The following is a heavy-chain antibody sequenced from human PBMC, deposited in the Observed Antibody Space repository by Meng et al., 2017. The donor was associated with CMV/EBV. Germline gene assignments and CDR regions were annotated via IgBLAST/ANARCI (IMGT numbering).Heavy chain of an antibody. CDR3: AKDYRNYFDY. CDR2: IWDDGSNK. J-gene: IGHJ4*02. CDR1: VVTLSRYG. Sequence: RACAASVVTLSRYGMHWVRQVPGKGLEWGAVIWDDGSNKYDADSGKGRFTISSENSKNMLYLKMNSLSAEDTAVYYCAKDYRNYFDYWGQGTLVTVSS. D-gene: IGHD4-11*01. V-gene: IGHV3-33*06.